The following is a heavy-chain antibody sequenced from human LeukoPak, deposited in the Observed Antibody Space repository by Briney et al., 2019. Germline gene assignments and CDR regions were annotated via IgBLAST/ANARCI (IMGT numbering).Heavy chain of an antibody. CDR3: ARHKEGLGSGRWFGYYYGMDV. V-gene: IGHV4-59*08. D-gene: IGHD3-10*01. J-gene: IGHJ6*02. CDR2: IYYSGST. Sequence: SETLSLTCTVSGGSISSYYWSWIRQPPGKGLEWIGYIYYSGSTNYNPSLKSRVTISVDTSKNQFSLKLSSVTAADTAVYYCARHKEGLGSGRWFGYYYGMDVWGQGTTVTVSS. CDR1: GGSISSYY.